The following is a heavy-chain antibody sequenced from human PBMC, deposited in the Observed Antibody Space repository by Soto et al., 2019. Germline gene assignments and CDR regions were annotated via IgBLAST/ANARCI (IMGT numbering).Heavy chain of an antibody. CDR2: INVYNGNT. J-gene: IGHJ4*02. Sequence: QVQLVQSGAEVKKPGASVKVSCKASGYTFTSYGISWVRQAPGQGLEWMGWINVYNGNTNYAQKRQGRVTMTTDTSTSTAYLDLRSLRSDDPAVYFCARDTSRGKYDYWGQVTLVTVSS. CDR3: ARDTSRGKYDY. CDR1: GYTFTSYG. V-gene: IGHV1-18*01.